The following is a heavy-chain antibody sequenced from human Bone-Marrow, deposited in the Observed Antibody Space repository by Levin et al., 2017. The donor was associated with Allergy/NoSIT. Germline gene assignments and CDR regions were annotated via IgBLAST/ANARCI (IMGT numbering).Heavy chain of an antibody. J-gene: IGHJ5*02. D-gene: IGHD4-17*01. CDR3: VRSAQDYGAYADLPGHWFDP. V-gene: IGHV4-30-2*01. CDR1: GDSISSGVFS. Sequence: SETLSLTCAVSGDSISSGVFSWAWIRQPLGKGLEWIGYIYDRGSTYYNPSLGSRVALSIDKSKNQFSLRLRSVTAADTAMYYFVRSAQDYGAYADLPGHWFDPWGQGILVTVSS. CDR2: IYDRGST.